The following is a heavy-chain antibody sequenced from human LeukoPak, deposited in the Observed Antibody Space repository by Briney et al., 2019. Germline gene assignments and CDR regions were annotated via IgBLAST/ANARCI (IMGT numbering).Heavy chain of an antibody. CDR2: INPNTGGT. Sequence: ASVKVCCKASGYTFTGYYLHWVRQAPGQGLEWMGWINPNTGGTNYAPKFQGRVTMTRDTSISAAYMDLNSLRFDDTAVYYCARGIVVVPAAVFDYWGQGTLVTVSS. V-gene: IGHV1-2*02. J-gene: IGHJ4*02. D-gene: IGHD2-2*01. CDR3: ARGIVVVPAAVFDY. CDR1: GYTFTGYY.